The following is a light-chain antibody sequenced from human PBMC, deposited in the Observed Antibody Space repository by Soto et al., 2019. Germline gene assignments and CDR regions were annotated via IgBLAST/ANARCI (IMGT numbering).Light chain of an antibody. CDR1: QSVSNY. CDR2: ETS. CDR3: QHRNRWLRT. J-gene: IGKJ2*01. V-gene: IGKV3-11*01. Sequence: EIGLTQSPATLSLSPGERATLSCRASQSVSNYLAWYQQKPGQAPRLLMYETSKRATGIPARFSGSGSVTDFTLTISSLEPEDFAVYYCQHRNRWLRTFGQGTRLEIK.